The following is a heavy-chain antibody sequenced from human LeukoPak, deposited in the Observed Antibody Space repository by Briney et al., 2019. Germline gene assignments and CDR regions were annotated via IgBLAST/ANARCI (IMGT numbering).Heavy chain of an antibody. D-gene: IGHD5-18*01. CDR3: ARGLVDTAMDYYYGMDV. CDR2: ISASGGST. Sequence: GGSLRLSCAASGFTFSNFAMSWVRQAPGKGLEWVSVISASGGSTYYADSVKGRFTISRDNSKNTLYLQMNSLRAEDTAVYYCARGLVDTAMDYYYGMDVWGQGTTVAVSS. J-gene: IGHJ6*02. CDR1: GFTFSNFA. V-gene: IGHV3-23*01.